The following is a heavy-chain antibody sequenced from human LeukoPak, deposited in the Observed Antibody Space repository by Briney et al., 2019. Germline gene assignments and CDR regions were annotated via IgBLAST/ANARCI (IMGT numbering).Heavy chain of an antibody. D-gene: IGHD3/OR15-3a*01. J-gene: IGHJ4*02. CDR3: ARHFRFLGLAMGPDY. Sequence: SETLSLTCAVYGGSFSGYYWSWIRQPPGKGLEWIGEINHSGSTNYNPSLKSRVTISVDTSKNQFSLKLSSVTAADTAVYYCARHFRFLGLAMGPDYWGQGTLVTVSS. CDR1: GGSFSGYY. CDR2: INHSGST. V-gene: IGHV4-34*01.